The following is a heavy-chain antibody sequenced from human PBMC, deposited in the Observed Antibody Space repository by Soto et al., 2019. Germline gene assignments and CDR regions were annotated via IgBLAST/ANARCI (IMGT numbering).Heavy chain of an antibody. CDR3: ALRGRTVTGFDY. V-gene: IGHV3-74*01. CDR1: GFTISNYW. J-gene: IGHJ4*02. CDR2: ISSDGSSA. D-gene: IGHD4-17*01. Sequence: EVQLVESGGGLVQPGGSLRLSCAASGFTISNYWMHWVRQAPGKGLVWVSRISSDGSSASYADSVKGRFTISRDNAKNTLYLQMNSLRAEDTAVYYCALRGRTVTGFDYWGQGTLVTVSS.